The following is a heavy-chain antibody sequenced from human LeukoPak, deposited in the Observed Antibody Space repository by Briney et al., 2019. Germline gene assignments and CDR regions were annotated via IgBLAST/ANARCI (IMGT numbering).Heavy chain of an antibody. CDR1: GFTFSSYW. V-gene: IGHV3-74*01. Sequence: PGGSLRLSCGASGFTFSSYWMHWVRQAPGKGLVWISRINSDGSTTSYADSVKGRFTISRDNSKNTLYLQMNSLRAEDTAVYYCAKVSGSYVGPNDYWGQGTLVTVSS. J-gene: IGHJ4*02. D-gene: IGHD1-26*01. CDR2: INSDGSTT. CDR3: AKVSGSYVGPNDY.